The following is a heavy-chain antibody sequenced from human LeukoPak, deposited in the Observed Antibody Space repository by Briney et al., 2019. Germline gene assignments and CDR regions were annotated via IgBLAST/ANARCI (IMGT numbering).Heavy chain of an antibody. CDR2: IYPDDSDT. CDR3: AIGRGGQQLGDY. D-gene: IGHD6-13*01. J-gene: IGHJ4*02. Sequence: GESLKISCKHSEYSFPNYCIGWVRQMPGKGLEWMGIIYPDDSDTRYSPSFQGQVTISADKSISTAYLQWSSLKASDTAMYYCAIGRGGQQLGDYWGQGALVTVSS. CDR1: EYSFPNYC. V-gene: IGHV5-51*01.